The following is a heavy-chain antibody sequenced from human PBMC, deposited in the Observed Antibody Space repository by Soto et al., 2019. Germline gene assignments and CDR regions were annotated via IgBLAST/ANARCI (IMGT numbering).Heavy chain of an antibody. D-gene: IGHD2-21*02. Sequence: TSETLSLTCAVSGGSISSGGYSWSWIRQPPGKGLEWIGYIYHSGSTYYSPSLTTRATISRDTSKNRVSLELRSVTAADTAVYYCARVNVTLDLWGLGTLVTVSS. V-gene: IGHV4-30-2*01. J-gene: IGHJ4*02. CDR3: ARVNVTLDL. CDR1: GGSISSGGYS. CDR2: IYHSGST.